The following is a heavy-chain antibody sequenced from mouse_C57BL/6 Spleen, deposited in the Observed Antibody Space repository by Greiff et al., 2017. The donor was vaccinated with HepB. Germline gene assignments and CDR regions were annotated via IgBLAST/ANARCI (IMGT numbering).Heavy chain of an antibody. CDR3: AREDDSWYFDV. D-gene: IGHD2-4*01. V-gene: IGHV1-54*01. J-gene: IGHJ1*01. CDR1: GYAFTNYL. CDR2: INPGSGGT. Sequence: VQLQESGAELVRPGTSVKVSCKASGYAFTNYLIEWVKQRPGQGLEWIGVINPGSGGTNYNEKFKGKATLTADKASSTAYMQLSSLTSEDSAVYFCAREDDSWYFDVWGPGTTVTVSS.